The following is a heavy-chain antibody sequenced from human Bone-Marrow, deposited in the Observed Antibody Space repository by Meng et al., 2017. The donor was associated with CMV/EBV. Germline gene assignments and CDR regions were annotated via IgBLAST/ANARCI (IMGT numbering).Heavy chain of an antibody. CDR1: GFTFSSYS. Sequence: GESLKISCAASGFTFSSYSMNWVRQAPGKGLEWVSSISSSSSYIYYADSVKGRFTISRDNAKNSLYLQMNSLRAEDTAVYYCARDGRDRLGLVLVPAAPLAYGMDVWGQGTTVTVSS. J-gene: IGHJ6*02. D-gene: IGHD2-2*01. V-gene: IGHV3-21*01. CDR3: ARDGRDRLGLVLVPAAPLAYGMDV. CDR2: ISSSSSYI.